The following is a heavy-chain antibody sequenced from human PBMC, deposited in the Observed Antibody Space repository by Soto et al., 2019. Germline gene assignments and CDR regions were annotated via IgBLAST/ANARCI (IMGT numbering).Heavy chain of an antibody. V-gene: IGHV4-4*07. Sequence: SDTLSLTXTVSGGSINSYWWSWIRQPAGKGLEWIGRVYSSGTTDYNPSLNSRATMSVETSKNQFSLKLSSVTAADTAVYYCARDIASYAYGEGYWGQGIQVTVSS. J-gene: IGHJ4*02. D-gene: IGHD2-21*01. CDR2: VYSSGTT. CDR1: GGSINSYW. CDR3: ARDIASYAYGEGY.